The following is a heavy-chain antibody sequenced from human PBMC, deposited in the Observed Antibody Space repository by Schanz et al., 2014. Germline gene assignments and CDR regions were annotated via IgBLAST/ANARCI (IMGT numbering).Heavy chain of an antibody. Sequence: LVESGGGVVQPGRSLRLSCAASGFTFSSYGMHWVRQVPGKGLEWVAVVCYDGSKKYYADSVKGRFTTSRDNSKNTLYLQMNSLRAEDTAVYYCARDGFGGYLDSWGQGTLVTVSS. D-gene: IGHD3-10*01. J-gene: IGHJ4*02. CDR1: GFTFSSYG. CDR2: VCYDGSKK. V-gene: IGHV3-33*01. CDR3: ARDGFGGYLDS.